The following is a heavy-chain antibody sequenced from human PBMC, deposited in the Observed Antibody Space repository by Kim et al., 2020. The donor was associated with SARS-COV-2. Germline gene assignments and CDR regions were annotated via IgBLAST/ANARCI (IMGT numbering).Heavy chain of an antibody. CDR2: IYSDGSS. CDR1: DGSLSSFY. V-gene: IGHV4-4*07. J-gene: IGHJ4*02. CDR3: ARGSGGSYIGSSFDY. Sequence: SETLSLTCSVSDGSLSSFYWSWIRQPAGKRLEWIGRIYSDGSSDYNPSLKSRLTLSVDTTKNHFSLKLSSVTAADTAVYYCARGSGGSYIGSSFDYWGQG. D-gene: IGHD1-26*01.